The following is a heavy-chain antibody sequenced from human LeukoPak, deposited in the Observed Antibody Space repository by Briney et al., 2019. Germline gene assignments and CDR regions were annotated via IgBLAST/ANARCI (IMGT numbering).Heavy chain of an antibody. V-gene: IGHV3-7*04. CDR1: GFTLSSYW. J-gene: IGHJ4*02. CDR3: ARADYGGNLFFDY. CDR2: IKQDGSEI. Sequence: GGSLRLSCAASGFTLSSYWMSWVRQAPGKGLEWVANIKQDGSEINYVDSVKGRFTISRDNAKNSMLLQMNSLRAEDTAVYYCARADYGGNLFFDYWGQGALVTVS. D-gene: IGHD4-23*01.